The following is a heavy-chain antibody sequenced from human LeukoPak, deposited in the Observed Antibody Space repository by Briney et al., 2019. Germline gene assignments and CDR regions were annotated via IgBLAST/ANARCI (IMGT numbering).Heavy chain of an antibody. D-gene: IGHD2-15*01. CDR2: INPNSGGT. V-gene: IGHV1-2*02. CDR1: GYTFTSYG. Sequence: GASVKVSCKASGYTFTSYGISWVRQAPGQGLEWMGWINPNSGGTNYAQKFQGRVTMTRDTSISTAYMELSRLRSDDTAVYYCARDLVAASLYYYGMDVWGQGTTVTVSS. J-gene: IGHJ6*02. CDR3: ARDLVAASLYYYGMDV.